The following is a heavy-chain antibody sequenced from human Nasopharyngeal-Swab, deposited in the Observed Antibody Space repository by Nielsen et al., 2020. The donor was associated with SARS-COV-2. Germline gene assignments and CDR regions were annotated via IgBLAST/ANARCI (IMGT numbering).Heavy chain of an antibody. V-gene: IGHV4-59*08. D-gene: IGHD3-22*01. J-gene: IGHJ4*02. CDR3: ARHSGYDIDY. Sequence: SETLSLTCTVSGGSVTSYYWSWIRQPPGKGLEWIGYIYYSGSTKYNPSLKSRVTISVDTSKNQFSLKLSSVTAADTAVYYCARHSGYDIDYWGQGTLVTVSS. CDR2: IYYSGST. CDR1: GGSVTSYY.